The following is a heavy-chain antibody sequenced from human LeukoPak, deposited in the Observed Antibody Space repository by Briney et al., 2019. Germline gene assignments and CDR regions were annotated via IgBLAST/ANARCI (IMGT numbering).Heavy chain of an antibody. D-gene: IGHD3-22*01. V-gene: IGHV4-59*01. CDR3: ASSAYDGSGYYVDY. J-gene: IGHJ4*02. Sequence: PSETLSLTCTVSGGSISSYYWSWIRQPPGKGLEWIGCIYYSGSTNYNPSLKSRVTISVDTSKNQFSLKLSSVTAAGTAVYYCASSAYDGSGYYVDYWGQGTLVTVSS. CDR2: IYYSGST. CDR1: GGSISSYY.